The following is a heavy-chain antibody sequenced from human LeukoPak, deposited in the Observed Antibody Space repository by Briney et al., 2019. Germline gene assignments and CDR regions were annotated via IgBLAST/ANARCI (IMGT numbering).Heavy chain of an antibody. J-gene: IGHJ4*02. V-gene: IGHV1-3*01. D-gene: IGHD3-10*01. CDR3: ARVRGFGELFFDY. CDR1: GYTFTSYA. Sequence: GASVKVSCTASGYTFTSYAMHWVRQAPGQRLEWMGWINAGNGNTKYSQKFQGRVTITRDTSASTAYMELSSLRSEDTAVYYCARVRGFGELFFDYWGQGTLVTVSS. CDR2: INAGNGNT.